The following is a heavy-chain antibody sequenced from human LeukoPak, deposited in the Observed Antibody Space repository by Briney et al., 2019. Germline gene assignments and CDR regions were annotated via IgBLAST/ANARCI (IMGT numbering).Heavy chain of an antibody. V-gene: IGHV4-59*01. CDR1: GGSIKSYY. Sequence: SETLSLTCPVTGGSIKSYYWSCIRQPPARGLEWIGYFYDSGSTNYNPSLKSRVTISLDAAKDQFSLRLSSVTAADAALYYCARVRWLNAYYHYYYMDVWGKGTTVTVSS. J-gene: IGHJ6*03. CDR3: ARVRWLNAYYHYYYMDV. D-gene: IGHD3-22*01. CDR2: FYDSGST.